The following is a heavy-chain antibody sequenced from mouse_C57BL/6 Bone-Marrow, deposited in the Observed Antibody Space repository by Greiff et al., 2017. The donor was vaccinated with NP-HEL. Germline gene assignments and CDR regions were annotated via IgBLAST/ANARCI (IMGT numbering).Heavy chain of an antibody. D-gene: IGHD3-2*02. CDR1: GYTFTDYY. CDR2: INPYNGGT. V-gene: IGHV1-19*01. J-gene: IGHJ3*01. CDR3: ARRVSSGSAWFAY. Sequence: VQLKQSGPVLVKPGASVKMSCKASGYTFTDYYMNWVKQSHGKSLEWIGVINPYNGGTSYNQKFKGKATLTVDKSSSTAYMELNSLTSEDSAVYYCARRVSSGSAWFAYWGQGTLVTVSA.